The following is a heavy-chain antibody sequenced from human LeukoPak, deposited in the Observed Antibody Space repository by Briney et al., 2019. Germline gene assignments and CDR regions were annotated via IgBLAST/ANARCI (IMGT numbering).Heavy chain of an antibody. CDR1: GFTFSPYG. Sequence: GGSLRLSCAASGFTFSPYGMHWVRQAPGKGLEWVAVISYDGSNKYYADSVKGRFTISRDNSKNTLYLQMNSLRAEDTAVYYCASTWAGYYDILTGFYYGMDVWGQGTTVTVSS. J-gene: IGHJ6*02. CDR2: ISYDGSNK. CDR3: ASTWAGYYDILTGFYYGMDV. D-gene: IGHD3-9*01. V-gene: IGHV3-30*03.